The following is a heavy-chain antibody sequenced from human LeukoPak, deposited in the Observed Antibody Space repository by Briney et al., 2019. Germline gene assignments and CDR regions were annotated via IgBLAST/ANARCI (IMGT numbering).Heavy chain of an antibody. J-gene: IGHJ4*02. CDR2: IYSGGTT. V-gene: IGHV3-66*04. D-gene: IGHD3-10*01. CDR3: ARLTVLSFGVDC. CDR1: GFTVSGNY. Sequence: GGSLRLSCAASGFTVSGNYMSWVRQAPGRGLEWVSVIYSGGTTHYTDSVKGRFTISRDDAKNTLYLQMTSLRAEDTAVYYCARLTVLSFGVDCWGQGTLVTVSS.